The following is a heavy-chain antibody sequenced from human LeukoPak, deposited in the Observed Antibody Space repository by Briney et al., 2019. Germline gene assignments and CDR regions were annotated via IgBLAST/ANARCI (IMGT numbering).Heavy chain of an antibody. CDR3: VRDRGYSSFDY. V-gene: IGHV3-7*01. D-gene: IGHD5-18*01. CDR2: KKPDGSEK. CDR1: GFTFSTSW. Sequence: GGTLRLSCAASGFTFSTSWMKWVRAAPGKGLEWVASKKPDGSEKFYVDSAKGRFTIPRDNAKNSLYLQMNSLRAEDTALYYCVRDRGYSSFDYWGQGTLVTVSS. J-gene: IGHJ4*02.